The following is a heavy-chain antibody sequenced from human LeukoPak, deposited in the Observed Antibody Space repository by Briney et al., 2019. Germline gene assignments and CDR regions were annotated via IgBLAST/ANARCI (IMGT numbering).Heavy chain of an antibody. CDR2: IRYDGSNK. CDR3: AKDVEKYSGSYLGVFDI. D-gene: IGHD1-26*01. J-gene: IGHJ3*02. V-gene: IGHV3-30*02. CDR1: GFTFSSYG. Sequence: GGSLRLSCAASGFTFSSYGMHWVRQAPGKGLEWVAFIRYDGSNKYYADSVKGRFTISRDNSKSTLYLQMNSLRAEDTAVYYCAKDVEKYSGSYLGVFDIWGQETMVTVSS.